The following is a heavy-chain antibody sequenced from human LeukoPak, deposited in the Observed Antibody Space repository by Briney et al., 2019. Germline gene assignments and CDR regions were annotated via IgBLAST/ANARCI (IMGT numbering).Heavy chain of an antibody. Sequence: GSLRLSCAASGFTFSSYAMSWIRQPPGKGLEWIGSIYHSGSTYYNPSLKSRVTISVDMSKNQFSLKLSSVTAADTAVYYCARVTESYGSGRRHNYYYYYMDVWGKGTTVTISS. J-gene: IGHJ6*03. CDR2: IYHSGST. D-gene: IGHD3-10*01. CDR1: GFTFSSYA. CDR3: ARVTESYGSGRRHNYYYYYMDV. V-gene: IGHV4-38-2*01.